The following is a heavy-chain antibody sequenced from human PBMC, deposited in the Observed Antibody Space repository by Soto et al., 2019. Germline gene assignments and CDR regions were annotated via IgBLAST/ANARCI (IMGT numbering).Heavy chain of an antibody. V-gene: IGHV4-61*08. Sequence: PSETLSLTCTVSGGSIRSGDYYWSWIRQPPGKGLEWIGYIYYSGSTNYNPSLKSRVTISVDTSKNQFSLKLSSVTAADTAVYYCARSIVGAPFDPWGQGALVTVS. CDR1: GGSIRSGDYY. J-gene: IGHJ5*02. CDR2: IYYSGST. CDR3: ARSIVGAPFDP. D-gene: IGHD1-26*01.